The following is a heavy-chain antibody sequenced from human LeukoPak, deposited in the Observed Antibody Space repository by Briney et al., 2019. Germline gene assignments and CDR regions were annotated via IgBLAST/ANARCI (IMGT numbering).Heavy chain of an antibody. CDR2: INHSGST. D-gene: IGHD3-3*01. CDR3: AGYYSSIYGMDV. Sequence: PSETLSLTCAVNGGSFSGYFWSWIRQPPGKGLEWIGEINHSGSTYYNASLKSRITISVDTSKRQFSLRMKSVTAADTAVYFCAGYYSSIYGMDVWGQGTSVTVSS. CDR1: GGSFSGYF. V-gene: IGHV4-34*01. J-gene: IGHJ6*02.